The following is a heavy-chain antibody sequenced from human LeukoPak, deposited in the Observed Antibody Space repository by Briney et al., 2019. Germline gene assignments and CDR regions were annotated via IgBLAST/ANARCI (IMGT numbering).Heavy chain of an antibody. Sequence: GGSLRLSCAASGFTFSSNGMHWVRQAPGKGLEWVAFIRFDGSNTYYADSVKGRLTISRDTSKNALYLQMNSLRPEDTAVYYCAKAGGSSWAVLDYWGQGTLVTVSS. D-gene: IGHD6-13*01. J-gene: IGHJ4*02. V-gene: IGHV3-30*02. CDR3: AKAGGSSWAVLDY. CDR1: GFTFSSNG. CDR2: IRFDGSNT.